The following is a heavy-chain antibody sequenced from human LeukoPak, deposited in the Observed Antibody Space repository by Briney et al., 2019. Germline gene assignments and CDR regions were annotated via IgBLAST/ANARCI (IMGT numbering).Heavy chain of an antibody. CDR1: GYTFTSYG. D-gene: IGHD1-26*01. Sequence: ASVKVSCKASGYTFTSYGISWVRQAPGQGLEWMGWISAYNGNTNYAQKLQGRVTMTTDISTSTAYMELRSLRSDDTAVYYCASHLSGHNWFDPWGQGTLVTVSS. CDR2: ISAYNGNT. V-gene: IGHV1-18*01. CDR3: ASHLSGHNWFDP. J-gene: IGHJ5*02.